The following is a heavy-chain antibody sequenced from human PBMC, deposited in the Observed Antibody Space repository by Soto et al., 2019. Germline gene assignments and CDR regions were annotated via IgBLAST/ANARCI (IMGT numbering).Heavy chain of an antibody. D-gene: IGHD2-8*01. CDR1: GYSFTDYN. V-gene: IGHV1-2*04. Sequence: ASVKVSCKASGYSFTDYNIHWVRQAPGQGLEWLGRINPKSGGTSTAQKFQGWVTMTRDRSISTVYMELTRLRSDDTAVYFCARGHSTDCSNGVCSFFYNHEMDVWGQGTPVTVSS. J-gene: IGHJ6*02. CDR2: INPKSGGT. CDR3: ARGHSTDCSNGVCSFFYNHEMDV.